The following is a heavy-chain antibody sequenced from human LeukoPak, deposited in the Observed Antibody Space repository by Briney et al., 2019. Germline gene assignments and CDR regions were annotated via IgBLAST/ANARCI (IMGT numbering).Heavy chain of an antibody. J-gene: IGHJ4*02. CDR3: ARADYGGNSDFHY. D-gene: IGHD4-23*01. V-gene: IGHV3-74*01. CDR1: GFTFSTYW. CDR2: IRSDGSIA. Sequence: GGSLRLSCAASGFTFSTYWMHWARQAPGKGLVWVSRIRSDGSIAINADSVEGRFTVSRDNAKNTLYLQMNSLRVEDTAVYYCARADYGGNSDFHYWGQGTLVTVSS.